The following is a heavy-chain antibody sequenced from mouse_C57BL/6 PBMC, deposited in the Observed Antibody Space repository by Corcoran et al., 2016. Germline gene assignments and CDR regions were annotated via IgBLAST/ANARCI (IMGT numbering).Heavy chain of an antibody. J-gene: IGHJ3*01. CDR3: ARSDYYGSSPGWFAY. D-gene: IGHD1-1*01. CDR1: GYTFTDYN. CDR2: INPNNGGT. Sequence: EVQLQQSGPELVKPGASVKIPCKASGYTFTDYNMDWVKQSHGKSLEWIGDINPNNGGTIYNQKFKGKATLTVDKSSSTAYMELRSLTSEDTAVYYCARSDYYGSSPGWFAYWGQGTLVTVSA. V-gene: IGHV1-18*01.